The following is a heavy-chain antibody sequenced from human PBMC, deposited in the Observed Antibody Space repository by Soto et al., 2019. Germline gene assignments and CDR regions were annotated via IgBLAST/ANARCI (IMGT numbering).Heavy chain of an antibody. CDR3: ARTIVGTTTAYFDS. Sequence: QVQLVQSGAEVRKPGSSVKVSCTASGGSLSNYAISWGRQAPGQGLEWMGGIIGVYGAANAAQKFQGRVTITADESTNAAYMELTSLKSEDTAVYYCARTIVGTTTAYFDSWGQGTLVIVSS. V-gene: IGHV1-69*01. J-gene: IGHJ4*02. D-gene: IGHD1-26*01. CDR2: IIGVYGAA. CDR1: GGSLSNYA.